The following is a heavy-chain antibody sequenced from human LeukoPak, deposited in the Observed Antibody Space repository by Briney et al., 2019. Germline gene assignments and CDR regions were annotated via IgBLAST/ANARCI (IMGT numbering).Heavy chain of an antibody. CDR1: GYTFTSYD. Sequence: ASVKVSCKASGYTFTSYDINWVRQATGQGLEWMGWMNPNSGNTGYAQKFQGRVTMTRNTSISTAYMELSSLRSEDTAVYYCAREGITMVRGVIPPYYYYGMDVWGQGTTVTVSS. CDR3: AREGITMVRGVIPPYYYYGMDV. D-gene: IGHD3-10*01. V-gene: IGHV1-8*01. J-gene: IGHJ6*02. CDR2: MNPNSGNT.